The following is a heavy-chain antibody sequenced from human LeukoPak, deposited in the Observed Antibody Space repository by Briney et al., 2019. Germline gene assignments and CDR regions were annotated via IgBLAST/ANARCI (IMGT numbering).Heavy chain of an antibody. CDR3: TTDAPYDTLDY. V-gene: IGHV3-15*01. CDR2: IKSKTDGGTT. Sequence: GGSLRLSCAASGFTSSNAWMSWVRQAPGKGLEWVGRIKSKTDGGTTDYAAPVKGRFTISRDDSKNTLYLQMNSLKTEDTAVYYCTTDAPYDTLDYWGQGTLVTVSS. D-gene: IGHD3-22*01. J-gene: IGHJ4*02. CDR1: GFTSSNAW.